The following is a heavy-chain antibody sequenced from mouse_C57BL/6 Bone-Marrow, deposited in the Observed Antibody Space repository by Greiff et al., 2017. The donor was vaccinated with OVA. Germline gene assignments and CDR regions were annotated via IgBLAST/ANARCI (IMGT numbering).Heavy chain of an antibody. Sequence: DVKLVESGGDLVKPGGSLKLSCAASGFTFSSYGMSWVRQTPDKRLAWVATISSGGSYTYYPDSVKGRFTISRDNAKNTLYLQMSSLKSEDTAMYYCASIYYYGSRDYFDYWGQGTTLTVSS. V-gene: IGHV5-6*02. CDR1: GFTFSSYG. D-gene: IGHD1-1*01. J-gene: IGHJ2*01. CDR2: ISSGGSYT. CDR3: ASIYYYGSRDYFDY.